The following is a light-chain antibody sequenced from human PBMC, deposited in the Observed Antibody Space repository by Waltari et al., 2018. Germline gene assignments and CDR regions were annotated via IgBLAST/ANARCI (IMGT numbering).Light chain of an antibody. J-gene: IGLJ1*01. V-gene: IGLV2-8*01. CDR2: EVS. CDR1: SSDVGAYNY. CDR3: SSYAGSDNYV. Sequence: QSALTQPPSASGSPGQSVTISCPGTSSDVGAYNYVSWYQQNPDKTPKLVIYEVSKRPSGVPDRFSGSKSGNTASLTVSGLQAEDEADYYCSSYAGSDNYVFGSGTKVTVL.